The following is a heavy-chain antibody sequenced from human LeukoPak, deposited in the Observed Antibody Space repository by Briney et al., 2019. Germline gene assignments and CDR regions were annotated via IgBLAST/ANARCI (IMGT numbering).Heavy chain of an antibody. CDR1: GDSVSGVY. CDR3: ARHPFATPFDY. D-gene: IGHD2-15*01. CDR2: VYYSGDT. Sequence: SSETLSLTCTVFGDSVSGVYWSWIRQPPGKGLEWIGYVYYSGDTNYNPSLKSRVTMSLDTSKNQVSLRLSSVTAADTAVYYCARHPFATPFDYWGRGTLLTVSS. J-gene: IGHJ4*02. V-gene: IGHV4-59*08.